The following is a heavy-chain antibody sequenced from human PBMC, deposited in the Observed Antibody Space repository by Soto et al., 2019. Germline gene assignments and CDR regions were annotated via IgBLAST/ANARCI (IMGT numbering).Heavy chain of an antibody. V-gene: IGHV3-30*18. CDR3: AKDRSIAAAGTRGEYYYYYYGMDV. Sequence: QVQLVESGGGVVQPGRSLRLSCAASGFTFSSYGMHWVRQAPGKGLEWVAVISYDGSNKYYADSVKGRFTISRGNSKNTLYLQMNSLRAEDTAVYYCAKDRSIAAAGTRGEYYYYYYGMDVWGQGTTVTVSS. J-gene: IGHJ6*02. D-gene: IGHD6-13*01. CDR1: GFTFSSYG. CDR2: ISYDGSNK.